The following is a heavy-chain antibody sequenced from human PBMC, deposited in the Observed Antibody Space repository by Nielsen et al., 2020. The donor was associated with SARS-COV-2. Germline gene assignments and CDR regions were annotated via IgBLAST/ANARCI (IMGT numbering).Heavy chain of an antibody. Sequence: ASVKVSCKASGYSFSSISINWVRQAPGQRLEWMGWINVGNTNRKYSEKFQGRATITTDISASTAYMELSGLRSEDTAIYYCARDQTTVTGAEYYPHWGQGTFVSVSS. CDR2: INVGNTNR. J-gene: IGHJ1*01. CDR1: GYSFSSIS. CDR3: ARDQTTVTGAEYYPH. V-gene: IGHV1-3*01. D-gene: IGHD4-17*01.